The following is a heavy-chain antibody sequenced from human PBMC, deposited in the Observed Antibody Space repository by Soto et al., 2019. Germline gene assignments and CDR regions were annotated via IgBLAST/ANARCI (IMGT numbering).Heavy chain of an antibody. D-gene: IGHD4-17*01. CDR1: GYSFTDYK. CDR2: VDPNGGGS. V-gene: IGHV1-2*04. Sequence: RASVKVSCKTSGYSFTDYKLHWVRQAPGQGLEWMGWVDPNGGGSNSAQKFQGSVTMTWDTSITTAYLDLTRLTTNDTATYFCATWVDYGDFEGFDFWGQGTLVTVSS. CDR3: ATWVDYGDFEGFDF. J-gene: IGHJ4*02.